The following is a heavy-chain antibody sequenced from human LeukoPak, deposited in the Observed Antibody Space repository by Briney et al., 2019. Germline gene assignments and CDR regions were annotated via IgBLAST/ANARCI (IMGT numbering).Heavy chain of an antibody. V-gene: IGHV4-30-4*08. CDR2: IYYSGST. CDR1: GGSISSGDYY. J-gene: IGHJ4*02. CDR3: ARVDSSSWRPMKFDY. Sequence: PSETLSLTCTVSGGSISSGDYYWSWIRQPPGKGLEWIEYIYYSGSTYYNPSLKSRVTISVDTSKNQFSLKLSSVTAADTAVYYCARVDSSSWRPMKFDYWGQGTLVTVSS. D-gene: IGHD6-13*01.